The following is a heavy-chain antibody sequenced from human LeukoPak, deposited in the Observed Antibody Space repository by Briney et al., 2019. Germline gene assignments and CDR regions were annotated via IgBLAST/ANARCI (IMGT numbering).Heavy chain of an antibody. CDR1: VFPFSSYL. V-gene: IGHV3-7*05. D-gene: IGHD2-8*01. Sequence: GGSLGLSCAASVFPFSSYLRSWVRKAQGKGLEWVDNIKQDGSEKYYVDSVKGRFTISRDNPKNSLYLQMNSQRAEDRAVYYCARDTGSCTNGVCRHYFDFWGQGTLVTVSS. CDR2: IKQDGSEK. CDR3: ARDTGSCTNGVCRHYFDF. J-gene: IGHJ4*02.